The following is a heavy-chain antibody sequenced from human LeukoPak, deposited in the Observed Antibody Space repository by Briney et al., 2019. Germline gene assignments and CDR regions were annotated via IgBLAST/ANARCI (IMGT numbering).Heavy chain of an antibody. V-gene: IGHV5-10-1*01. CDR2: IDPSESYT. Sequence: GESLRISCKGSGYSFTSYWISWVRQMPGKGLEWMGRIDPSESYTNYSPSFQGHVTISADKSISTAYLQWSSLKASDTAMYYCAGPDPYCSSTSCSGGGYYYYGMDVWGKGTTVTVFS. D-gene: IGHD2-2*01. CDR3: AGPDPYCSSTSCSGGGYYYYGMDV. CDR1: GYSFTSYW. J-gene: IGHJ6*04.